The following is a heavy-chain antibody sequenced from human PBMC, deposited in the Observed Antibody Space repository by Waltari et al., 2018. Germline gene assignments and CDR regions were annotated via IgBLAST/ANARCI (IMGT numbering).Heavy chain of an antibody. CDR2: VYPDDSDV. J-gene: IGHJ4*02. V-gene: IGHV5-51*01. CDR3: VRRRHGDN. CDR1: GYSFADYW. Sequence: EVQLLQSGAEVKKPGESLKISCKGSGYSFADYWNGWVRQLPGKGLEWMGIVYPDDSDVRYSPSFQGQVTISADKSISTAFLQWSSLQASDTGMYYCVRRRHGDNWGQGTLVTVSS.